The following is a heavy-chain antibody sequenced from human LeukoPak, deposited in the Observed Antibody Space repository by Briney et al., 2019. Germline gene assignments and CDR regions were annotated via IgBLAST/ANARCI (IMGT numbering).Heavy chain of an antibody. J-gene: IGHJ1*01. D-gene: IGHD1-7*01. Sequence: PGGSLRLSCAASGFTFSSYAMHWAPQAPGKGLEGVAVISYDGSNKYYAESVKGRFTISRDNSKNTVYLQMNSLRPEDTAVYSCARSFFQWNYGSCLDSWGQGTLVTVSS. CDR1: GFTFSSYA. CDR3: ARSFFQWNYGSCLDS. V-gene: IGHV3-30*04. CDR2: ISYDGSNK.